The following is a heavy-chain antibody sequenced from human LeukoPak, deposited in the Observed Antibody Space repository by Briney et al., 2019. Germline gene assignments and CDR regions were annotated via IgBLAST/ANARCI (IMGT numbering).Heavy chain of an antibody. Sequence: GGSLRLSCAASGFTFSSYGMHWVRQAPGKGLEWVAFIRYDGSNKYYADSVKGRFTISRDNSKNTLYLQMNSLRAEDTAVYYCAKVGPLAVAGHFDYWGQGTLVTVSS. CDR2: IRYDGSNK. CDR3: AKVGPLAVAGHFDY. CDR1: GFTFSSYG. V-gene: IGHV3-30*02. J-gene: IGHJ4*02. D-gene: IGHD6-19*01.